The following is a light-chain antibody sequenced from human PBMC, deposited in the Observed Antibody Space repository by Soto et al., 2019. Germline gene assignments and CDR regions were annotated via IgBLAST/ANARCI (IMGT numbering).Light chain of an antibody. J-gene: IGLJ1*01. V-gene: IGLV2-14*01. CDR1: ISDVGGYNY. CDR3: SSYTSSSTTIYV. CDR2: EVS. Sequence: QAALAQPASVSGSPGQSITISCTGTISDVGGYNYVSWYQQHPGKAPKLMIYEVSNRPSGVSNRFSGSKSGNTASLTISGLQAEDEADYYCSSYTSSSTTIYVFGTGTKVTVL.